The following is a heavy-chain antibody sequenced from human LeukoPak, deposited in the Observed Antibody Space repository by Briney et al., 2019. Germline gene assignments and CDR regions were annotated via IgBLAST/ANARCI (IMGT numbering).Heavy chain of an antibody. CDR1: GGSISSGDYY. Sequence: PSQTLSLTCTVSGGSISSGDYYWSWIRQPPGKGLEWIGYIYYSGSTYYNPSLKSRVTISVDTSKNQFSLKLSSVTAADTAVYYCASSRVWSGYFATYWGQGTLVTVSS. D-gene: IGHD3-3*01. CDR3: ASSRVWSGYFATY. CDR2: IYYSGST. V-gene: IGHV4-30-4*08. J-gene: IGHJ4*02.